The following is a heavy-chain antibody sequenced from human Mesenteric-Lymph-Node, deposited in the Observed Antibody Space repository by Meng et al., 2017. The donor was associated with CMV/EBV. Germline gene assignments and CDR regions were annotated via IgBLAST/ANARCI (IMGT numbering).Heavy chain of an antibody. CDR3: AKDMGGDPEVGDAFDI. CDR1: GFTFSSYW. V-gene: IGHV3-74*01. J-gene: IGHJ3*02. CDR2: INSDGSST. D-gene: IGHD1-26*01. Sequence: GESLKISCAASGFTFSSYWMHWVRQAPGKGLVWVSRINSDGSSTSYADSVKGRFTISRDNAKNSLYLQMNSLRAEDTALYYCAKDMGGDPEVGDAFDIWGQGTMVTVSS.